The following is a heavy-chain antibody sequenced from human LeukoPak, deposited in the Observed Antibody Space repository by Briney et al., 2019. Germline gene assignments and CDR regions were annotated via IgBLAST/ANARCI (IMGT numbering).Heavy chain of an antibody. J-gene: IGHJ6*04. CDR3: ARDIVVVPAATEDYYYYGMDV. CDR1: GYTFTSYY. CDR2: INPSGGST. Sequence: ASVKVSCKASGYTFTSYYMHWVRQAPGQGLEWMGIINPSGGSTSYAQKFQGRVTMTRDTSTSTVHMELSSLRSEDTAVYYCARDIVVVPAATEDYYYYGMDVWGKGTTVTVSS. V-gene: IGHV1-46*01. D-gene: IGHD2-2*01.